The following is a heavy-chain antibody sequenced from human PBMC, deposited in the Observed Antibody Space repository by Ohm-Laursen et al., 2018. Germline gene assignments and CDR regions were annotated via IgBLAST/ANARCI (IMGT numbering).Heavy chain of an antibody. CDR2: IAAPGDT. J-gene: IGHJ4*02. CDR3: ARGGQPEPFDY. V-gene: IGHV3-13*01. CDR1: GFTFSRYD. D-gene: IGHD2-2*01. Sequence: SLRLSCAASGFTFSRYDMHWVRQGTGKGLEGVSAIAAPGDTFYAGSVKGRFTISRENAKNSFYLQLNSLRAGDTAVYYCARGGQPEPFDYWGQGTLVTVSS.